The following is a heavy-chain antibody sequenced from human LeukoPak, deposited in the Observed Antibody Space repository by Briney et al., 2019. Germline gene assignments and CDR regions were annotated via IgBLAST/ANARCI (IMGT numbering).Heavy chain of an antibody. Sequence: GGSLRLSCAASGFPFSSHVLSWVRQAPGKGLEWIAYINHNGEAIYYPDFVKGRFIISRDNAKNSLSLQMNDLRDEDTAVYYCARDYDWAFDFWGQGTRVTVSS. V-gene: IGHV3-48*02. CDR1: GFPFSSHV. J-gene: IGHJ4*02. D-gene: IGHD3-9*01. CDR2: INHNGEAI. CDR3: ARDYDWAFDF.